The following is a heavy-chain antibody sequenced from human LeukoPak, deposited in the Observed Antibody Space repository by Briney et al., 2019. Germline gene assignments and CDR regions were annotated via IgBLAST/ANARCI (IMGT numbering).Heavy chain of an antibody. J-gene: IGHJ4*02. CDR2: ISSTSTYI. Sequence: GGSLRLSCAASGFTFNSYSMNWVRQAPGKGLEWVSSISSTSTYISYADSVKGRFTVSRDNAKNSLHLQMNSLRAEDTAVYYCATSSVADYFDNWGQGTLVTVSS. CDR1: GFTFNSYS. V-gene: IGHV3-21*01. CDR3: ATSSVADYFDN.